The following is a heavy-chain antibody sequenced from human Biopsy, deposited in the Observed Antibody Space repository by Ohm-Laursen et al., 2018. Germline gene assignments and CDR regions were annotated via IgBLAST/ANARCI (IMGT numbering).Heavy chain of an antibody. V-gene: IGHV4-34*01. CDR1: GFTFSGFS. D-gene: IGHD3-22*01. CDR3: VRGVDYYDPYHYYALDV. CDR2: INHRGST. Sequence: LRLSCTAPGFTFSGFSMNWVRQAPGKGLEWIGEINHRGSTNYNPSLKSRVTISVDTSKNQFSLKLRSVTAADTAVYYCVRGVDYYDPYHYYALDVWGQGTTVTVSS. J-gene: IGHJ6*02.